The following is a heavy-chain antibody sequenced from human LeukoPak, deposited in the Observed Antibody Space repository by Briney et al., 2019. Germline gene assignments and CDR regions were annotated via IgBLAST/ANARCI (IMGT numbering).Heavy chain of an antibody. V-gene: IGHV3-7*01. J-gene: IGHJ4*02. CDR1: TFTFGNYW. Sequence: GGSLRLSCAASTFTFGNYWMSWVRQAPRKGLEWVANIKEDGSEEYYVDSVKGRFTISRDNTKNSLYLQMNSLRAEDTAVYYCARDPAAWDYWGQGTLVTVSS. CDR3: ARDPAAWDY. CDR2: IKEDGSEE. D-gene: IGHD6-13*01.